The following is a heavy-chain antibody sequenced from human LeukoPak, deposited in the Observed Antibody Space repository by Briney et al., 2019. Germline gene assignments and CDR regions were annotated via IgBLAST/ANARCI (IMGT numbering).Heavy chain of an antibody. CDR2: IYPGDSDT. D-gene: IGHD2-15*01. J-gene: IGHJ4*02. V-gene: IGHV5-51*01. CDR1: GYNFTNFW. Sequence: ESLKISCKGSGYNFTNFWIGWVRQMPGKGLEWMGIIYPGDSDTRYSPSFQGQVTISADKSISTAYLQWSSLKALDTAMYYCARSSVEIAAQIDYWGQGTLVIVSS. CDR3: ARSSVEIAAQIDY.